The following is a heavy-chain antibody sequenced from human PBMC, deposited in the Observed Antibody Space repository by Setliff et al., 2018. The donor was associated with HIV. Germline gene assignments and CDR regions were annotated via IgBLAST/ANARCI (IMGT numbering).Heavy chain of an antibody. CDR2: VNTVGGGA. Sequence: ASVKVSCKTSGYTFTNYYMHWMRQAPGQGLEWMGVVNTVGGGASYAQKFQGRVTMTGDTSTNTLYMELSSLRSEDTAVYYCARGWEGGMDYWGQGTLVTVSS. CDR3: ARGWEGGMDY. D-gene: IGHD1-26*01. V-gene: IGHV1-46*01. CDR1: GYTFTNYY. J-gene: IGHJ4*02.